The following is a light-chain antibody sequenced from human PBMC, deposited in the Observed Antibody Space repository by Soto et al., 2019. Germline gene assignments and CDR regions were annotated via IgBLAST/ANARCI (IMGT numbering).Light chain of an antibody. CDR1: QSMTTK. V-gene: IGKV3-15*01. CDR3: GQFVSAPPRT. Sequence: EIVMTQSPATLSVSPGEGVTHSCRASQSMTTKLAWYQQKPGQAPRLLIHGAFTRATGIPARFSGSGSGTDFTLTISRLEPEDFAVYSCGQFVSAPPRTFGQGTKVDI. CDR2: GAF. J-gene: IGKJ1*01.